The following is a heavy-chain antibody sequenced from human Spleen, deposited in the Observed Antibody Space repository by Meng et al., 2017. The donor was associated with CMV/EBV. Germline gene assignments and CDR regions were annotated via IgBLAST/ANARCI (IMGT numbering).Heavy chain of an antibody. D-gene: IGHD1-26*01. J-gene: IGHJ4*02. CDR1: GCTLSNYW. CDR2: IKEDGSEK. Sequence: LRRSCAASGCTLSNYWMSWVRQAPGKGLEWVANIKEDGSEKYSVDSVKGRFTISRDNAKNSMYLQMNSLRAEDTAMYYCARDRGATDYWGQGTLVTVSS. CDR3: ARDRGATDY. V-gene: IGHV3-7*01.